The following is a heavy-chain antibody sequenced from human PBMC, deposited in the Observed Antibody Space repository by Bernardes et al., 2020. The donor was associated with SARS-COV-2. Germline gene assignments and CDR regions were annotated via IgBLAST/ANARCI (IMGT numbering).Heavy chain of an antibody. D-gene: IGHD6-13*01. CDR1: GFTFSSYS. V-gene: IGHV3-21*01. CDR2: ISSSSTYI. J-gene: IGHJ3*02. CDR3: ASSRNSSSWYMMYLPVGAFDI. Sequence: GGSLRLSCAASGFTFSSYSMNWVRQAPGKGLKWVSSISSSSTYIYYADSLKGRFTISRDNAKNSLYLQMNSLRAEDTAVYYCASSRNSSSWYMMYLPVGAFDIWGQGTMVTVSS.